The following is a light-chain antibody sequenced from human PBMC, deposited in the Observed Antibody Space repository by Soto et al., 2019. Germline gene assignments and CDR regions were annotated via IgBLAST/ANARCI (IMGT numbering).Light chain of an antibody. CDR3: QQYHSAPFT. CDR2: DAS. J-gene: IGKJ3*01. CDR1: QSVYSSH. V-gene: IGKV3-20*01. Sequence: EIVLTQSPGTLSLSPGERATLSCRASQSVYSSHLAWYRQKPGQVPRLLIYDASSRATGIPDRFSGSGPGTDFTLTISRLEPEDFAVYYCQQYHSAPFTFGPGTKVDIK.